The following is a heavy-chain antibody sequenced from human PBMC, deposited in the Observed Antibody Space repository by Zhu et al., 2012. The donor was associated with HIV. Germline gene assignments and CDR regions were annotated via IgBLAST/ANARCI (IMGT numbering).Heavy chain of an antibody. V-gene: IGHV4-39*07. CDR2: IYYSGST. CDR1: GGSISSSSYY. D-gene: IGHD5-18*01. Sequence: QVQLQESGPGLVKPSETLSLTCTVSGGSISSSSYYWGWIRQPPGKGLEWIGSIYYSGSTYYNPSLKSRVTISVDTSKNQFSLKLSSVTAADTAVYYCATISQTDTAMGDYYYGMDVWGQGDHGSPSP. J-gene: IGHJ6*02. CDR3: ATISQTDTAMGDYYYGMDV.